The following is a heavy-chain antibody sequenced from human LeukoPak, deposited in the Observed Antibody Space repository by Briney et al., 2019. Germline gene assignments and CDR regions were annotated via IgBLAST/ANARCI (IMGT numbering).Heavy chain of an antibody. CDR2: FDAEDGET. D-gene: IGHD3-22*01. Sequence: ASVKVSCKVSGYTLTELSMHWVRQAPGKGLEWMGGFDAEDGETIYAQKFQGRVTMTEDTSTDTAYMELSSLRSEDTAVYYCETGVMDYYDSSGYDAFDIWGQGTMVTVSS. CDR1: GYTLTELS. CDR3: ETGVMDYYDSSGYDAFDI. J-gene: IGHJ3*02. V-gene: IGHV1-24*01.